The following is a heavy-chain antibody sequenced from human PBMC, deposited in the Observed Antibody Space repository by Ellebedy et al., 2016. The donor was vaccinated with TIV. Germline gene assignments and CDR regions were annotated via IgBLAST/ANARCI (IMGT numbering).Heavy chain of an antibody. D-gene: IGHD2-15*01. Sequence: ASVKVSCKASGYTFSNYGISWVRQAPGQGLAWMGWISAYEPDPNYAQKFQGRVTMTTDTSTGTAYMELRSQTSDDTAVYYCAREADSDALDIWGQGTMVIVSS. CDR3: AREADSDALDI. J-gene: IGHJ3*02. CDR1: GYTFSNYG. CDR2: ISAYEPDP. V-gene: IGHV1-18*01.